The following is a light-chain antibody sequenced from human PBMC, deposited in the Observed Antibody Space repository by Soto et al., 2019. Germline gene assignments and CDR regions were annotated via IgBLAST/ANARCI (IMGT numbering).Light chain of an antibody. Sequence: EIILTQSPDTLSLSPGERATLSCRASQTVSSNYLAWCQQRPGQAPRLLIYGASTRAAGIPDRFSGSGSGTDFTLTITRLEPEDSAVYFCQQYTGPPTTFGQGTRLEL. CDR2: GAS. V-gene: IGKV3-20*01. CDR3: QQYTGPPTT. CDR1: QTVSSNY. J-gene: IGKJ5*01.